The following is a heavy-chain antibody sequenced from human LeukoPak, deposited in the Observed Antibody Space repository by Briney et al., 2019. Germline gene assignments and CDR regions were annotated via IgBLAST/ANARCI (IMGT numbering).Heavy chain of an antibody. CDR3: ARGLALATSPFDY. J-gene: IGHJ4*02. CDR2: IIPIFGTA. V-gene: IGHV1-69*05. CDR1: AGTFSSYA. Sequence: ASVKVSCKASAGTFSSYAISWVRQAPGQGLEWMGGIIPIFGTANYAQKFQGRVTITTDESTSTAYMELSSLRSEDTAVYYCARGLALATSPFDYWGQGTLVTVSS. D-gene: IGHD5-12*01.